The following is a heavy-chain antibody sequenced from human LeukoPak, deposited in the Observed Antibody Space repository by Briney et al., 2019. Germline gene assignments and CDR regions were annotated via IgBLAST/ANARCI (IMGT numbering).Heavy chain of an antibody. CDR2: ISYDGSNK. J-gene: IGHJ4*02. V-gene: IGHV3-30*04. CDR3: ARADLIAAAGLDY. Sequence: GGSLRLSCAASGFTFSSYAMHWVRQAPGKGLEWVAVISYDGSNKYYADSVKGRFTISRDNSKNTLYLQMNSLRAEDTAVYYCARADLIAAAGLDYCGQGTLVTVSS. CDR1: GFTFSSYA. D-gene: IGHD6-13*01.